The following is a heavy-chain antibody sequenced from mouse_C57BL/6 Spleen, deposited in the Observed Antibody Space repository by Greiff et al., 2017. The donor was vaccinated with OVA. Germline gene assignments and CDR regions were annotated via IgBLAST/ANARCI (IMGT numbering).Heavy chain of an antibody. J-gene: IGHJ2*01. Sequence: QVQLQQPGAELVRPGSSVKLSCKASGYTFTSYWMHWVKQRPIQGLEWIGNIDPSDSETHYNQKFKDKATLTVDKSSSTAYMQLSSLTSEDSAVYYCAREGGYSNYGDYWGQGTTLTVSS. CDR2: IDPSDSET. CDR1: GYTFTSYW. V-gene: IGHV1-52*01. CDR3: AREGGYSNYGDY. D-gene: IGHD2-5*01.